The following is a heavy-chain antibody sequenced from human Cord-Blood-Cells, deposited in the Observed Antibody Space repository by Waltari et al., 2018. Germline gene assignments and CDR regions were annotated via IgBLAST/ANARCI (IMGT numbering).Heavy chain of an antibody. D-gene: IGHD6-13*01. Sequence: RGLEWVSASSGSGGSTYYADSVKGRFTISRDNSKNTLYLQMNSLRAEDTAVYYCAKSLVAAAGTFDYWGQGTLVTVSS. CDR3: AKSLVAAAGTFDY. J-gene: IGHJ4*02. CDR2: SSGSGGST. V-gene: IGHV3-23*01.